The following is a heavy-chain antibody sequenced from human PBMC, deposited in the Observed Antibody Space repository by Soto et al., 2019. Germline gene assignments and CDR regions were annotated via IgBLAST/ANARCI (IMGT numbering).Heavy chain of an antibody. D-gene: IGHD3-3*01. CDR3: ARRVSNDFWSGYPDYYYYGMDV. V-gene: IGHV1-2*02. J-gene: IGHJ6*02. Sequence: GASVKVSCKASGYTFTGYYMHWVRQAPGQGLEWMGWINPNSGGTNYAQKFQGRVTMTRGTSISTAYMELSRLRSDDTAVYYCARRVSNDFWSGYPDYYYYGMDVWGQGTTVTVSS. CDR1: GYTFTGYY. CDR2: INPNSGGT.